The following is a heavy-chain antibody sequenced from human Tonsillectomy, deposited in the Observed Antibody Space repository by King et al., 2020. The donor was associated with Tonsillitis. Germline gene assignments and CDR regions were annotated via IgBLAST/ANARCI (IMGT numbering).Heavy chain of an antibody. J-gene: IGHJ5*02. CDR1: GFTFSRYA. V-gene: IGHV3-23*04. CDR3: AKSLAGISGWFDP. D-gene: IGHD3-10*01. Sequence: VQLVESGGGLVQPGGSLRLSCAASGFTFSRYAMSRVRQASGKGLEWVSGISGSGGNIYYADSVKGRFTISRDNSKNILLLQMNSLGAEDTAIYYCAKSLAGISGWFDPWGQGTLVTVSS. CDR2: ISGSGGNI.